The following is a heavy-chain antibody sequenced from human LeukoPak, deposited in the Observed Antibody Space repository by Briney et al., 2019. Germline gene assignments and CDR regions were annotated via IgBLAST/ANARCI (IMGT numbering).Heavy chain of an antibody. CDR3: ARAYDFWSGPGGY. J-gene: IGHJ4*02. V-gene: IGHV1-8*03. CDR1: GYTFTSYD. Sequence: GASVKVSCKASGYTFTSYDINWVRQATGQGLEWMGWMNPNSGNTGYAQKFQGRVTISRNTSISTAYMELSSLRSEDTAVYYCARAYDFWSGPGGYWGQGTLVTVSS. D-gene: IGHD3-3*01. CDR2: MNPNSGNT.